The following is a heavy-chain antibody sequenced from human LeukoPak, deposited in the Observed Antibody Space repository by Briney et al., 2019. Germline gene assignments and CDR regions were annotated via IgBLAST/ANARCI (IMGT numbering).Heavy chain of an antibody. J-gene: IGHJ4*02. Sequence: ASVKVSCSPSGYILTNYGIYWVRQAPGQGLEWMGWINTYNGETDDAQNFQGRVTMTTDTSTSTAYMDLRSLTSDDTAVYYCARGRLGVSGYKDYLDYWGQGTLVTVSS. D-gene: IGHD5-12*01. V-gene: IGHV1-18*01. CDR3: ARGRLGVSGYKDYLDY. CDR2: INTYNGET. CDR1: GYILTNYG.